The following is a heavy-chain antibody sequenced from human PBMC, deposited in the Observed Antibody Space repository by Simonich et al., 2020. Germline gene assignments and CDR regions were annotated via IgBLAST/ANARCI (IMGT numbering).Heavy chain of an antibody. V-gene: IGHV4-34*01. CDR3: ARGLRVAAAGTAFQH. Sequence: QVQLQQWGAGLLKPSETLSLTCAVYGGSFSGSYWSWIRQPPGKGLEWIREINNSGSTNYNPSRKRRVTISVDTSKNQFSRKLSSVTAADTAVYYCARGLRVAAAGTAFQHWGQGTLVTVSS. J-gene: IGHJ1*01. D-gene: IGHD6-13*01. CDR2: INNSGST. CDR1: GGSFSGSY.